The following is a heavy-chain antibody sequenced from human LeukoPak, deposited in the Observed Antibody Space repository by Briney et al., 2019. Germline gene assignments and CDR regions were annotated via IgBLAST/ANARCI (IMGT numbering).Heavy chain of an antibody. Sequence: GASVKVSCNASGYTFTGGYMHWVRQAPGQGLEWMGRINPNSGGTNYAQKFQGRVTMTRDTSISTAYMELSRLRSDETAVYYCARDLAHYYGMDVWGQGTTVTVSS. CDR1: GYTFTGGY. V-gene: IGHV1-2*06. CDR3: ARDLAHYYGMDV. CDR2: INPNSGGT. D-gene: IGHD3-16*01. J-gene: IGHJ6*02.